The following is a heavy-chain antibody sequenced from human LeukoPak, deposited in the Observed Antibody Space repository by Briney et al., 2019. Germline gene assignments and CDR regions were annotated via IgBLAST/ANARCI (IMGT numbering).Heavy chain of an antibody. CDR3: AKDLARRTDFYYYGMDV. CDR2: IRSKAHNYAT. D-gene: IGHD1-14*01. J-gene: IGHJ6*02. CDR1: GFTFSGFA. V-gene: IGHV3-73*01. Sequence: GGSVKLSCAASGFTFSGFAFHWVRQASGKGLEWVGRIRSKAHNYATVYAASVKGRFTISRDDSKNATYLQMNSLKTEDTALYYCAKDLARRTDFYYYGMDVWGQGTTVTVSS.